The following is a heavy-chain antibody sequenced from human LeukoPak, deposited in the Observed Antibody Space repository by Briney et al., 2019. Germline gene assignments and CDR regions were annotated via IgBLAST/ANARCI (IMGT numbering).Heavy chain of an antibody. CDR2: IKQDGSEK. V-gene: IGHV3-7*01. J-gene: IGHJ6*04. D-gene: IGHD2-2*01. CDR1: GFTFSSGW. Sequence: GGSLRLSCAASGFTFSSGWMSWVRQAPGKGLEWVANIKQDGSEKYYVDSVKGRFTISRDNAKNSLFLQMNSLRAEDTAVYYCARDSSTSCYDVWGKGTTVTVSS. CDR3: ARDSSTSCYDV.